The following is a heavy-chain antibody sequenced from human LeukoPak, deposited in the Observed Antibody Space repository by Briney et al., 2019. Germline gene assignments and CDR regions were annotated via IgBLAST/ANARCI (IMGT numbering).Heavy chain of an antibody. CDR1: GFTFSSYG. J-gene: IGHJ4*02. Sequence: GRSLRLSCAASGFTFSSYGMHWVRQAPGKGLEWVAVIWYDGSNKYYGDSVKGRFTISRDNSKKTLYLQMNSLRVEDTAVYYCARGDILTGPYYFDYWGQGTLVTVSS. D-gene: IGHD3-9*01. V-gene: IGHV3-33*01. CDR2: IWYDGSNK. CDR3: ARGDILTGPYYFDY.